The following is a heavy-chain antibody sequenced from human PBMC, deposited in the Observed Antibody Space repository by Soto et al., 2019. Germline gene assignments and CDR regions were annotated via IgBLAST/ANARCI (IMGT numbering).Heavy chain of an antibody. J-gene: IGHJ4*02. CDR3: ASHKSWSGYFDY. CDR1: GGSISSGDYY. D-gene: IGHD6-13*01. V-gene: IGHV4-30-4*01. CDR2: IYYSGST. Sequence: SETLSLTCTVSGGSISSGDYYWSWIRQPPGKGLEWIGYIYYSGSTYYNPSLKSRVTISVDTSKNQFSLKLSSVTAADTAVYYCASHKSWSGYFDYWGQGTLVTVSS.